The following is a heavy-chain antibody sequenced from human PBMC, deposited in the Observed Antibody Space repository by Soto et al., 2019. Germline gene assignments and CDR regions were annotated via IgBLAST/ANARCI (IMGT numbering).Heavy chain of an antibody. Sequence: PGGSLRLSCAASGFTFSSYAMHWIRQAPGKGLEWVAVISYDGSNKYYADSVKGRFTISRDNSKNTLYLQMNSLRAEDTAVYYCARGYYDSSGYYYRNGPDAFDIWGQGTMVTVSS. CDR1: GFTFSSYA. D-gene: IGHD3-22*01. V-gene: IGHV3-30-3*01. J-gene: IGHJ3*02. CDR2: ISYDGSNK. CDR3: ARGYYDSSGYYYRNGPDAFDI.